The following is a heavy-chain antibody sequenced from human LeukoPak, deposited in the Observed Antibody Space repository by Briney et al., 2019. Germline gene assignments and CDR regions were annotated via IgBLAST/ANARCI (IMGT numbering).Heavy chain of an antibody. J-gene: IGHJ6*03. CDR2: ISSSGSTI. V-gene: IGHV3-11*01. Sequence: GGSLRLSCAASGFTFSDYYMSWIRQAPGKGLEWGSYISSSGSTIYYSDSVKGRLPISRDNAKNSLYLQMNSLRAEDTAVYYCARTTPYYYYYMDVWGKGTTVTISS. CDR3: ARTTPYYYYYMDV. CDR1: GFTFSDYY. D-gene: IGHD2-15*01.